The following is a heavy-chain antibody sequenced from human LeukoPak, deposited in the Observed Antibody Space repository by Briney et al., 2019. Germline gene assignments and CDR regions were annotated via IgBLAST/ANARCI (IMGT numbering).Heavy chain of an antibody. J-gene: IGHJ6*03. CDR3: ARDYSSSSPAVANRLNYYYYYMDV. CDR1: GYTFTNYY. Sequence: GASVKVSCKASGYTFTNYYIHWVRQAPGQGLEWMGWINPNSGGTNYAQKFQGRVTMTRDTSISTAYMELSRLRSDDTAVYYCARDYSSSSPAVANRLNYYYYYMDVWGKGTTVTVSS. D-gene: IGHD6-6*01. CDR2: INPNSGGT. V-gene: IGHV1-2*02.